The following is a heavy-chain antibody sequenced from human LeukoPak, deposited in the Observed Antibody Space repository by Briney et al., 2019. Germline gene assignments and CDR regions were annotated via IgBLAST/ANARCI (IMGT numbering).Heavy chain of an antibody. V-gene: IGHV4-59*08. CDR2: IYYSGST. J-gene: IGHJ3*02. CDR1: GGSISSYY. D-gene: IGHD3-22*01. CDR3: ASTYYYDPAAFDI. Sequence: SETLSLTCTVSGGSISSYYWSWIRQPPGKGLEWIGYIYYSGSTNYNPSLKSRVTISVDTSKNQFSLKLSSVTAADTAVYYCASTYYYDPAAFDIWGQGTMATVSS.